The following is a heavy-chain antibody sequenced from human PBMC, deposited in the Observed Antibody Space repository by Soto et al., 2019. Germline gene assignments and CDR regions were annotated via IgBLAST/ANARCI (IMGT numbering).Heavy chain of an antibody. CDR2: ISSSSSYI. D-gene: IGHD3-10*01. J-gene: IGHJ6*02. CDR3: ARDLSVRLLWFGEGGMDV. Sequence: EVQLVESGGGLVKPGGSLRLSCAASGFTFSSYSMNWVRQAPGKGLEWVSSISSSSSYIYYADSVKGRFTISRDNAKNSLYLQMNSLRAEDTAVYYCARDLSVRLLWFGEGGMDVWGQGTTVTVSS. CDR1: GFTFSSYS. V-gene: IGHV3-21*01.